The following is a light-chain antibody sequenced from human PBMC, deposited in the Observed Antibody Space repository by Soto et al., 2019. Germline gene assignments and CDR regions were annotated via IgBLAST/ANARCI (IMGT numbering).Light chain of an antibody. J-gene: IGLJ1*01. CDR1: SSDVGVYNY. CDR3: CSYAGSYTVV. V-gene: IGLV2-11*01. CDR2: DVS. Sequence: QSALTQPRSVSGSPGQSVTISCTGTSSDVGVYNYVSWYQQYPGKAPKIMIYDVSKRPSGVPDRFSGSKSDNTASLTISGLQAEDEADYYCCSYAGSYTVVYGIATKVTVL.